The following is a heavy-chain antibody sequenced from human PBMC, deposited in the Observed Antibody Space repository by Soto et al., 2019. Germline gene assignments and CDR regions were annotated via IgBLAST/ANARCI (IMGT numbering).Heavy chain of an antibody. CDR1: GGSISSGGYS. Sequence: QLQLQESGSGLVKPSQTLSLTCAVSGGSISSGGYSWSWIRQPPGKGLEWIGYIYHSGSTYYNPSLKSRVTISVDRSKNQFSLTLSFVSAANTAVYFCAAGGALPRYYWGQGTLGTVSS. V-gene: IGHV4-30-2*01. J-gene: IGHJ4*02. CDR3: AAGGALPRYY. D-gene: IGHD1-26*01. CDR2: IYHSGST.